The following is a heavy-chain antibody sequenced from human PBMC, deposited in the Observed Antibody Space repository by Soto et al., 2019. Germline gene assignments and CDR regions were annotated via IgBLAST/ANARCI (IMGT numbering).Heavy chain of an antibody. D-gene: IGHD4-17*01. CDR2: INPNSGGT. V-gene: IGHV1-2*04. CDR1: GYTFTGYY. Sequence: APVKVSCKASGYTFTGYYMHWVLQAPGQGLEWMGWINPNSGGTNYAQKFQGWVTMTRDTSISTAYMELSRLRSDDTAVYYCARDYGRMRLPDYWGQGTLVTVSS. CDR3: ARDYGRMRLPDY. J-gene: IGHJ4*02.